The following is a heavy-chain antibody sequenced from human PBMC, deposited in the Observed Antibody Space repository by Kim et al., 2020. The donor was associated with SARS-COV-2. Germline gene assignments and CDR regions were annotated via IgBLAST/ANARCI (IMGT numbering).Heavy chain of an antibody. D-gene: IGHD2-2*01. CDR3: ARASSTSCPCYYMDV. V-gene: IGHV3-74*01. CDR2: IRTNGTNK. CDR1: EFTFSTYW. Sequence: GGSRTLSCAASEFTFSTYWMNWVSKAPGKGRGWVTRIRTNGTNKNYADSVKGRFTISRDNSKNTLYLQMNSLRAEDTAVYYCARASSTSCPCYYMDVWGKDTTLTASS. J-gene: IGHJ6*03.